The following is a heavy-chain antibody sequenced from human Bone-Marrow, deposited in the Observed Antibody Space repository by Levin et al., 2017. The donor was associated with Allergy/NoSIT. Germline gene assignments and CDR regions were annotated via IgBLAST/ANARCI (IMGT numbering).Heavy chain of an antibody. Sequence: SCAASGFTFSSYAMHWVRQAPGKGLEWVAVISYDGSNKYYADSVKGRFTISRDNSKNTLYLQMNSLRAEDTAVYYCARAGRHDAFDIWGQGTMVTVSS. CDR3: ARAGRHDAFDI. CDR2: ISYDGSNK. CDR1: GFTFSSYA. D-gene: IGHD1-1*01. V-gene: IGHV3-30-3*01. J-gene: IGHJ3*02.